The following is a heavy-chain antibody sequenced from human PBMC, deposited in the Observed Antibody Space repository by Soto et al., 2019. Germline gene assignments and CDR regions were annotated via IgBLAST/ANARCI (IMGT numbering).Heavy chain of an antibody. Sequence: EVQLLESGGGLVQPGGSLRLSCAASGFTFRRNAMSWVRQAPGKGLEWVSGISGGGGATYYADSVKGRFTISRDNSKNTLYLQMNSLRADDTAIYYCAKSEPYGSGSYYFDYWGQGTLVTVSS. J-gene: IGHJ4*02. CDR3: AKSEPYGSGSYYFDY. D-gene: IGHD1-26*01. CDR2: ISGGGGAT. V-gene: IGHV3-23*01. CDR1: GFTFRRNA.